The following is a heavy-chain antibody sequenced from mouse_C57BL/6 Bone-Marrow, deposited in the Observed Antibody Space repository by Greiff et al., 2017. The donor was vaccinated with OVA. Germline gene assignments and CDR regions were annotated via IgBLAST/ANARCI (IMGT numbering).Heavy chain of an antibody. CDR3: AIITTVVARRYFDV. CDR2: INPSSGYT. V-gene: IGHV1-7*01. J-gene: IGHJ1*03. Sequence: VQLQQSGAELAKPGASVKLSCKASGYTFTSYWMHWVKQRPGQGLEWIGYINPSSGYTKYNQKFKDKATLTAAKSSSTAYMQLSSLTYEDSAVYYCAIITTVVARRYFDVWGTGTTVTVSS. D-gene: IGHD1-1*01. CDR1: GYTFTSYW.